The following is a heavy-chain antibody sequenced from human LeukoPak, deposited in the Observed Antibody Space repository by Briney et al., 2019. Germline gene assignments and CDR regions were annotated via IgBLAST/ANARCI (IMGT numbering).Heavy chain of an antibody. V-gene: IGHV3-7*01. CDR2: INQHGSET. CDR1: GFNFRNYW. J-gene: IGHJ4*02. Sequence: GGSLRLSCAASGFNFRNYWMTWVRQAPGKGLEWVASINQHGSETYFVDSVKGRFTISRDNAKTSLYLHMRSLRAEGTAVYYCGCIGSSWYEDFWGQGTLVTVSS. CDR3: GCIGSSWYEDF. D-gene: IGHD6-13*01.